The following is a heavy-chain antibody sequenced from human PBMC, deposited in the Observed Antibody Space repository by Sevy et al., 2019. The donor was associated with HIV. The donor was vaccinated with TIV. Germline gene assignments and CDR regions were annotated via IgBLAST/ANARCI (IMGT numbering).Heavy chain of an antibody. CDR1: GFTFTTYW. Sequence: GESLKISCKGSGFTFTTYWIGWVRQTPGKGLEWIGIIYPDDSDTRYSPSFQGQVTISVDKSISTAYLQWSTLKASDTAMYYCARHHASYGVTGYYYYYGLDVWGQGTTVTVSS. D-gene: IGHD4-17*01. CDR3: ARHHASYGVTGYYYYYGLDV. CDR2: IYPDDSDT. V-gene: IGHV5-51*01. J-gene: IGHJ6*02.